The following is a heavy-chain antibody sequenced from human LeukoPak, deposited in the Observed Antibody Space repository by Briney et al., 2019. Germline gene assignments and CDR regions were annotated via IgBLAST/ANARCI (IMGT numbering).Heavy chain of an antibody. CDR3: ARRKYGADYNGTDV. D-gene: IGHD4/OR15-4a*01. CDR1: GYTFSSYG. V-gene: IGHV1-18*01. J-gene: IGHJ6*02. Sequence: ASVKVSCKASGYTFSSYGINWVRLAPGRGPEWMASINPQKRDTHYAQNFQSRVTVTAGTSTNTAYMELRSLRSDDTAIYYCARRKYGADYNGTDVWGQGTTVTVSS. CDR2: INPQKRDT.